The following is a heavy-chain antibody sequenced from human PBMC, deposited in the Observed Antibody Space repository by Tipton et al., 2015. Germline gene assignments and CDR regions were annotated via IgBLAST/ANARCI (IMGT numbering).Heavy chain of an antibody. Sequence: TLSLTCPVSGDSISNYYWSWIRQPPGKGLEWIGYIHSTGSTDYNPSLKSRVTISVDTSKNQFSLKLTSVTAADTAVYYCASRGAGTSHYAMDVWGQGTTVTVSS. V-gene: IGHV4-59*12. J-gene: IGHJ6*02. CDR3: ASRGAGTSHYAMDV. CDR2: IHSTGST. D-gene: IGHD6-19*01. CDR1: GDSISNYY.